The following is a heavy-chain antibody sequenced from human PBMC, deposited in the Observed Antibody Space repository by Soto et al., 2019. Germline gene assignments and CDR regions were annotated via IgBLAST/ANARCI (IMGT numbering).Heavy chain of an antibody. CDR1: GGSFSGYY. D-gene: IGHD1-26*01. CDR2: INHSGST. Sequence: XETLSLTCSVYGGSFSGYYWSWIRQPPGKGLEWIGEINHSGSTNYNPSLKSRVTISVDTSKNQFSLKLSSVTAADTAVYYCARYSGSYSFDYWGQGTLVTVSS. CDR3: ARYSGSYSFDY. V-gene: IGHV4-34*01. J-gene: IGHJ4*02.